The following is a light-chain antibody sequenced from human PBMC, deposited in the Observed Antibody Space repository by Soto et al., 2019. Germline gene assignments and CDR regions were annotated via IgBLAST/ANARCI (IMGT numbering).Light chain of an antibody. Sequence: DIQMTQSPSTLSASVGDRVTITCRASRSITSWLAWYQQKPGQAPKLLIYDGSNLESGVPSRFSGSGSGTKLTLTINSLQPDDVATYYCHQYNTYPYTFGQGTKLEI. V-gene: IGKV1-5*01. CDR1: RSITSW. CDR2: DGS. J-gene: IGKJ2*01. CDR3: HQYNTYPYT.